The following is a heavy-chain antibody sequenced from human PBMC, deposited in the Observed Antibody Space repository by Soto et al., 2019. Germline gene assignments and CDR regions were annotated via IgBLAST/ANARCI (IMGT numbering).Heavy chain of an antibody. J-gene: IGHJ6*03. V-gene: IGHV1-8*01. Sequence: SVKVSCKDSGYTFTSYDINWVRQATGQRLERMGWMNPNSGNTGYAQKFQGRVTMTRNTSISTAYMELSSLRSEDTAVYYCARGIRVVRGVEYYYYYMDVWGKGTTVTVS. CDR3: ARGIRVVRGVEYYYYYMDV. CDR2: MNPNSGNT. D-gene: IGHD3-10*01. CDR1: GYTFTSYD.